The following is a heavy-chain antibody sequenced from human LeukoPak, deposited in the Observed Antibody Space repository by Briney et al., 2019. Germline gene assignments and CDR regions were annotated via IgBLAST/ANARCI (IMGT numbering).Heavy chain of an antibody. CDR3: ARVGSKDAFDI. V-gene: IGHV4-39*07. CDR2: IYYSGST. Sequence: SETLSLTCTVSGCSISSSSYYWGWIRQPPGKGLEWIGSIYYSGSTNYNPSLKSRVTISVDKSKNQFSLKLSSVTAADTAVYYCARVGSKDAFDIWGQGTMVTVSS. D-gene: IGHD2-2*01. CDR1: GCSISSSSYY. J-gene: IGHJ3*02.